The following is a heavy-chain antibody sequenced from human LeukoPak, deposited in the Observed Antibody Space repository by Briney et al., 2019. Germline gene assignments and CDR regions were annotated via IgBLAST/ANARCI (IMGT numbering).Heavy chain of an antibody. V-gene: IGHV1-69*04. D-gene: IGHD1-26*01. CDR2: IIPILGIA. CDR3: ARAAVGATTWTETAWFDP. CDR1: GGTFSSYA. Sequence: GASVKVSCKASGGTFSSYAISWVRQAPGPGLEWMGRIIPILGIANYAQKFQGRVAITADNSTSTAYMELSSLRSEDTAVYYCARAAVGATTWTETAWFDPWGQGTLVTVSS. J-gene: IGHJ5*02.